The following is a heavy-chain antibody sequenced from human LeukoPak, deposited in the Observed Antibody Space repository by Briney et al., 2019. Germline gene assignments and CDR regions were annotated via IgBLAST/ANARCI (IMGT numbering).Heavy chain of an antibody. Sequence: GGSLRLSCAASGFTFSSYAMSWVRQAPGKGLEWVSAISGSGGSTYYADSVKGRFTISRDNSKNTLYLQMNSLRAGDTAVYYCAKDGCSSTSCYSIDYWGQGTLVTVSS. CDR2: ISGSGGST. CDR1: GFTFSSYA. V-gene: IGHV3-23*01. D-gene: IGHD2-2*01. CDR3: AKDGCSSTSCYSIDY. J-gene: IGHJ4*02.